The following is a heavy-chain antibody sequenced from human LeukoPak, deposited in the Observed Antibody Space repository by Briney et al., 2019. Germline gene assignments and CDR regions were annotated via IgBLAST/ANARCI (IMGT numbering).Heavy chain of an antibody. V-gene: IGHV3-30*04. D-gene: IGHD1-1*01. J-gene: IGHJ4*02. CDR2: ISYDGSNK. Sequence: PSGESLRLSCAASGFTFSSYAMNWVRQAPGKGLEWVAVISYDGSNKYYADSVKGRFTISRDNSKNTLYLQMNSLRAEDTAVYYCARDRVPKWGQGTLVTVSS. CDR1: GFTFSSYA. CDR3: ARDRVPK.